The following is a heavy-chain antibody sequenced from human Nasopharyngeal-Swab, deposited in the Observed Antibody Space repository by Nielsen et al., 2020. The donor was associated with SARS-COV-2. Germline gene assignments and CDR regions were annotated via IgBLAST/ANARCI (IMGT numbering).Heavy chain of an antibody. CDR1: GFTFSSYD. D-gene: IGHD3-22*01. CDR2: IGTAGDT. CDR3: ARGGGYYYDSSGSIDAFDI. Sequence: GESLEISCAASGFTFSSYDMHWVRPATGKGVELVPAIGTAGDTYYPGSVKGRFTISRENAKNSLYLQMNSLRAGDTAVYYCARGGGYYYDSSGSIDAFDIWGQGTMVTVSS. V-gene: IGHV3-13*01. J-gene: IGHJ3*02.